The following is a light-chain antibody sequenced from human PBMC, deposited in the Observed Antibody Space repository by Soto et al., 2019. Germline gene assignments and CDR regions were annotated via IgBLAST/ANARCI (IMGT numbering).Light chain of an antibody. J-gene: IGKJ5*01. Sequence: DVVMTQSPIFLPVSPGEPASTSCRSSQSLLHTNEYSYLDWYLQKPGQSPHLLIFLDSNRSAGVRDRFSGSGSGTDFTLQINRVEAEDVGTYYCMQALQSLTFGQGTRLEIQ. CDR3: MQALQSLT. CDR1: QSLLHTNEYSY. V-gene: IGKV2-28*01. CDR2: LDS.